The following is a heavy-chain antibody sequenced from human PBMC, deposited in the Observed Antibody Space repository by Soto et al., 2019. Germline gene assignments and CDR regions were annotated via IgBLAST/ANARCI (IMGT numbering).Heavy chain of an antibody. J-gene: IGHJ6*02. V-gene: IGHV3-33*01. CDR1: GFTFSNYG. CDR2: ILNDGSNR. Sequence: QVQLVESGGGVVQPGRSLRLSCAASGFTFSNYGMHWVRQAPGKGLERVAVILNDGSNRYHADSVKDRFTISRDNSKNALYLAMNSLRAEDTAVYYCARDDEYSGNGMDVWGQGTTVTVS. CDR3: ARDDEYSGNGMDV. D-gene: IGHD3-10*01.